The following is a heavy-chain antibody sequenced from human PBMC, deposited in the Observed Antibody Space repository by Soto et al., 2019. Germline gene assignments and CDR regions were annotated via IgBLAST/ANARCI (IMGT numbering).Heavy chain of an antibody. J-gene: IGHJ4*02. V-gene: IGHV3-23*01. CDR3: AKVPVGATGRFDY. Sequence: GSLRLSCAGSGFTFSNYAMSWVRQAPGKGLAWVSAISGSGGSTYYADSVKGRFTISRDNSKNTLFLQMNSLGAEDTALYYCAKVPVGATGRFDYWGQGTLVTVSS. CDR2: ISGSGGST. D-gene: IGHD1-26*01. CDR1: GFTFSNYA.